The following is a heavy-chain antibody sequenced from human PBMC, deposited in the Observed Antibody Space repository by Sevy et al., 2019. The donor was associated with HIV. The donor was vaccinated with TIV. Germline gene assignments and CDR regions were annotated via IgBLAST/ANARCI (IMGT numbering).Heavy chain of an antibody. Sequence: GGSLILSCAASGFTFSSYAMSWVRQAPGKGLEWVSAISGSGGSTYYADSVKGRFTISRDNTKNTLYLQMNSLRAEDTAVYYCAKDQRGGLAAAGTRGFDPWGQGTLVTVSS. CDR2: ISGSGGST. D-gene: IGHD6-13*01. V-gene: IGHV3-23*01. CDR3: AKDQRGGLAAAGTRGFDP. J-gene: IGHJ5*02. CDR1: GFTFSSYA.